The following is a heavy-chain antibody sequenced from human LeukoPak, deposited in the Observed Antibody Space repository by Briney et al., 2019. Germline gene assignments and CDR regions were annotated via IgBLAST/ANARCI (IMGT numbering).Heavy chain of an antibody. D-gene: IGHD5-18*01. CDR1: GGSVSSGSYY. CDR3: ARKTIRGYSPNFDY. J-gene: IGHJ4*02. CDR2: IYYSGST. V-gene: IGHV4-61*01. Sequence: PSETLSLTCTVSGGSVSSGSYYWSWTRQPPGKGLEWIGYIYYSGSTNYNPSLKSRVTISVDTSKNQFSLKLSSVTAADTAVYYCARKTIRGYSPNFDYWGQGTLVTVSS.